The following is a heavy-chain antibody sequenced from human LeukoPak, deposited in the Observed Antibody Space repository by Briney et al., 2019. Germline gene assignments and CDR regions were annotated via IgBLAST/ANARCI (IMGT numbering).Heavy chain of an antibody. CDR3: ARGFRGNYGGNILTFFDI. CDR2: INWNGGST. J-gene: IGHJ3*02. D-gene: IGHD4-23*01. CDR1: GFTFDDYG. Sequence: GGSLRLSCAASGFTFDDYGMSWVRQAPGKGLEWVSGINWNGGSTGYADSVKGRFTISRDNAKNSLYLQMNSLRAEDTALYHCARGFRGNYGGNILTFFDIWGQGTMVTVSS. V-gene: IGHV3-20*01.